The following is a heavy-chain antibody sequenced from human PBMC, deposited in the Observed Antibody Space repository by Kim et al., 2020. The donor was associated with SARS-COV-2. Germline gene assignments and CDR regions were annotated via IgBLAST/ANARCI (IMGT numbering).Heavy chain of an antibody. CDR3: AKAVAGTFDY. J-gene: IGHJ4*02. D-gene: IGHD6-19*01. CDR2: ST. V-gene: IGHV3-43*01. Sequence: STYYADSVKGRFTISRDNSKNSLYLQMNSLRTEDTALYYCAKAVAGTFDYWGQGTLVTVSS.